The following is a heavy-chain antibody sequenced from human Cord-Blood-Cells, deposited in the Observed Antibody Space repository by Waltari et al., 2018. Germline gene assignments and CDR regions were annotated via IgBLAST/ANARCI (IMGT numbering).Heavy chain of an antibody. D-gene: IGHD1-1*01. CDR3: ARDWNDYYYYMDV. CDR1: GFTFRSYW. CDR2: INSEGSST. J-gene: IGHJ6*03. Sequence: EVQLVESGGGLVQPGGSLRLSCAASGFTFRSYWLHWVRQAPGKGLVWVSRINSEGSSTSYADSVKGRFTISRDNAKNTLYLQMNSLRAEDTAVYYCARDWNDYYYYMDVWGKGTTVTVSS. V-gene: IGHV3-74*01.